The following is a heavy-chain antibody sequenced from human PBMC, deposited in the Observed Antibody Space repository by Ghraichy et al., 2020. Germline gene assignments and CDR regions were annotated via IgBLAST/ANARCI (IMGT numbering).Heavy chain of an antibody. J-gene: IGHJ6*02. CDR1: GFTFSSYS. D-gene: IGHD1-26*01. CDR2: ISSSSSYI. CDR3: AREVGADAGYGMDV. Sequence: GGSLRLSCAASGFTFSSYSMNWVRQAPGKRLEWVSSISSSSSYIYYADSVKGRFTISRDNAKNSLYLQMNSLRAEDTAVYYCAREVGADAGYGMDVWGQGTTVTVSS. V-gene: IGHV3-21*01.